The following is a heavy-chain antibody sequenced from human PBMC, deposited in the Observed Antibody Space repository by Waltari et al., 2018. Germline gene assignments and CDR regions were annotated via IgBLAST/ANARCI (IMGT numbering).Heavy chain of an antibody. V-gene: IGHV1-3*01. CDR2: INVDYLNT. Sequence: QLQLEQAGADVRKSGAAVKVSCKGSGHTCRFCNLHWLRQAPGQTLEWMGSINVDYLNTQSSEQFWGRVAITGDSSARTFLMDILSLTSADTAVYYCATAWRGSGWSWISWGQGTLVTVSS. D-gene: IGHD6-19*01. J-gene: IGHJ1*01. CDR3: ATAWRGSGWSWIS. CDR1: GHTCRFCN.